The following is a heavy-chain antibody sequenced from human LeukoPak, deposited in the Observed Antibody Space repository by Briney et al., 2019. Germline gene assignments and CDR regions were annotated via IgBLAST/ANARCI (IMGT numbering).Heavy chain of an antibody. CDR2: IYYSGST. CDR1: GGSISSYY. CDR3: ARASLSSGYYIQDRRSDAFDI. Sequence: SETLSLTCTVSGGSISSYYWSWIRQPPGKGLEWIGYIYYSGSTNYNPSLKSRVTISVDTSKNQFSLKLSSVTAADTAVYYCARASLSSGYYIQDRRSDAFDIWGQGTMVTVSS. J-gene: IGHJ3*02. D-gene: IGHD3-22*01. V-gene: IGHV4-59*01.